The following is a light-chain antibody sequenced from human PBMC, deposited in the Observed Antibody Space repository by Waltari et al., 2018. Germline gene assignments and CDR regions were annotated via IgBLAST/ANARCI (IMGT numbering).Light chain of an antibody. V-gene: IGLV4-69*01. J-gene: IGLJ3*02. CDR2: VNRDGSH. Sequence: QLVLTQSPSASASLGASVKLTRTLSSGHSSNIVAWLQQQPGKGPLFLMKVNRDGSHSKGDEIPDRFSGSSSGAERYLTISSVQSEDEADYYCQTGGHGTWVFGGGTKLTVL. CDR1: SGHSSNI. CDR3: QTGGHGTWV.